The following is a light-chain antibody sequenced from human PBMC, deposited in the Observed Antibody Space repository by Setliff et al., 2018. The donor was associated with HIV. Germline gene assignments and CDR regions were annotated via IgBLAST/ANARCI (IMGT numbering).Light chain of an antibody. CDR3: AAWDDSLHGVL. J-gene: IGLJ2*01. CDR2: DVS. CDR1: SSDVGGYNY. V-gene: IGLV2-14*03. Sequence: QSALTQPASVSGSPGQSITISCTGSSSDVGGYNYVSWYQQHPGKAPKLMIYDVSQRPSGVSDRFSGSKSGITASLTISGLQPEDESDYYCAAWDDSLHGVLFGGGTKVTVL.